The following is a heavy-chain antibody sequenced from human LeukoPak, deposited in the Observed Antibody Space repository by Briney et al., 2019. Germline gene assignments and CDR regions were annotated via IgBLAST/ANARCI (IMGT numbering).Heavy chain of an antibody. CDR3: AKDFELTMIRGAFEY. D-gene: IGHD3-10*01. CDR1: GFTFGGYA. Sequence: PGGSLRLSCAASGFTFGGYAMHWVRQAPGKGLEWVAFIRYDGNNKYYADSVKGRFTISRDNSKNTLNLQMNSLRAEDTAVYYCAKDFELTMIRGAFEYWGQGTLVTVSS. CDR2: IRYDGNNK. V-gene: IGHV3-30*02. J-gene: IGHJ4*02.